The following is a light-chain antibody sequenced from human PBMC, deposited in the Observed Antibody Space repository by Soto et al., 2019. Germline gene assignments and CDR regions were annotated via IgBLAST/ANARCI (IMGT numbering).Light chain of an antibody. CDR2: DVS. V-gene: IGLV2-11*01. CDR3: CSYAGSYGV. J-gene: IGLJ3*02. Sequence: QSALTQPRSVSGSPGQSVTISCTGTSSDVGGYNYVSWYQQHPGKAPKLMIYDVSKRPSVVPDRFSGSKSANTASLTISGLQAEDEADYYCCSYAGSYGVFGGGTKLTVL. CDR1: SSDVGGYNY.